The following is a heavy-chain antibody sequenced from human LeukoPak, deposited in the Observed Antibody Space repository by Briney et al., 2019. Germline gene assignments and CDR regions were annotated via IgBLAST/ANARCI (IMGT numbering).Heavy chain of an antibody. CDR3: ARALYSSSSPRATNAFDI. J-gene: IGHJ3*02. V-gene: IGHV4-39*07. CDR1: GGSISSSSYY. CDR2: IYYSGST. D-gene: IGHD6-6*01. Sequence: SETLSLTCTVSGGSISSSSYYWGWIRQPPGKGLEWIGSIYYSGSTYYNPSLKSRVTISVDTSKNQFSLKLSSVTAADTAVYYCARALYSSSSPRATNAFDIWGQGTMVTVSS.